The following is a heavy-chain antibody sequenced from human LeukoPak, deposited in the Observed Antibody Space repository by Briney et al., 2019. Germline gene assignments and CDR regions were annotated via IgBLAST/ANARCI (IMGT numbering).Heavy chain of an antibody. J-gene: IGHJ4*02. V-gene: IGHV3-21*01. Sequence: PGGSLRLSCAASGFTFSSYSMSWVRQAPGKGLEWVSSISSSGSYIYYAGSMKGRFTISRDNAKNSLYLQMNSLRAGDTAVYYCARSLYGGNSGEDYWGQGTLVTVSS. D-gene: IGHD4-23*01. CDR2: ISSSGSYI. CDR1: GFTFSSYS. CDR3: ARSLYGGNSGEDY.